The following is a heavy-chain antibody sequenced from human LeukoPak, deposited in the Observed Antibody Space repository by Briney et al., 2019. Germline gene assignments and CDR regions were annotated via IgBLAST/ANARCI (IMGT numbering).Heavy chain of an antibody. V-gene: IGHV3-48*02. D-gene: IGHD1-26*01. Sequence: GGSLRLSCAASGFTFSNFAMTWVRQAPGKGPEWVSYISGSSRTIYYADSVKGRFAISRDNAKNSLYLQMNSLRDEDTAVYYCARNEWADYWGQGTLVTVSS. CDR1: GFTFSNFA. J-gene: IGHJ4*02. CDR3: ARNEWADY. CDR2: ISGSSRTI.